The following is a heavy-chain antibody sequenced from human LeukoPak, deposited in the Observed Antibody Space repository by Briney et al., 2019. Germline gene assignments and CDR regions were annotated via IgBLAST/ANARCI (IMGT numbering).Heavy chain of an antibody. CDR2: INPNSGGT. CDR1: GYTFTGYY. Sequence: GASVKVSCKTSGYTFTGYYMHWVRQAPGQGLEWMGWINPNSGGTNYAQKFQGRVIMTRDTSISTAYMELSRLRSDDTAVYYCAREGSNWNGVNWFDPWGQGTLVTVSS. CDR3: AREGSNWNGVNWFDP. V-gene: IGHV1-2*02. D-gene: IGHD1-1*01. J-gene: IGHJ5*02.